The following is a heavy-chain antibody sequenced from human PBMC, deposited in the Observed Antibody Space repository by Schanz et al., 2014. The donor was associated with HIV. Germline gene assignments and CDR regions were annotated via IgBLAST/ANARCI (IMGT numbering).Heavy chain of an antibody. V-gene: IGHV3-33*08. J-gene: IGHJ4*02. Sequence: VQLVEFGGGLVQPGGSLRLSCEASGFTFSSYWMHWVRQVPGKRLEWVALTGHDETYKAYADSVTGRFTISRDNSKNILFLQMDSLTTEDTAVYYCARDLDRGRHFDYWGQGTLVTVSS. CDR2: TGHDETYK. CDR3: ARDLDRGRHFDY. CDR1: GFTFSSYW.